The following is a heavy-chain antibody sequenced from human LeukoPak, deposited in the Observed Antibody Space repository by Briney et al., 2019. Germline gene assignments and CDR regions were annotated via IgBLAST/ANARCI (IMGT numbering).Heavy chain of an antibody. D-gene: IGHD6-19*01. CDR3: ARGRDSSGWSNLDY. Sequence: HPGGSLRLSCAASGFTFSSYWMHWVRHAPGKGLVWVSRINSDGSSTSYADSVKGRFTISRDNAKNTLYLQMNSLRAEDTAVYYCARGRDSSGWSNLDYWGQGTLVTVSS. CDR2: INSDGSST. CDR1: GFTFSSYW. J-gene: IGHJ4*02. V-gene: IGHV3-74*01.